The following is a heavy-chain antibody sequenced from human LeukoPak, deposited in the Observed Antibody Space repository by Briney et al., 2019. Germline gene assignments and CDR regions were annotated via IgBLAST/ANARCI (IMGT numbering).Heavy chain of an antibody. J-gene: IGHJ4*02. CDR3: AREAPDYGSGSYYGEVLYYFDY. V-gene: IGHV1-46*04. CDR1: GYTFTSYY. CDR2: INPSGGST. D-gene: IGHD3-10*01. Sequence: WASVKVSCKASGYTFTSYYMHWVRQAPGHGLEWMAIINPSGGSTSYAQKLQGRVTMTRDTSTSTVYMELSSLRSEDTAVYYCAREAPDYGSGSYYGEVLYYFDYWGQGTLVTVSS.